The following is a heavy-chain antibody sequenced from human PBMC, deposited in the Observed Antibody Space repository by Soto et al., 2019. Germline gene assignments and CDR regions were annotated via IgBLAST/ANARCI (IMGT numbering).Heavy chain of an antibody. Sequence: GESLNISCKGSAYSFNTYWIAWVRQTPGKGLEWMGSIFFGASKIRYSPSFEGQVTISADKSINTAYLHWSSLKASDSAIYYCATWRGSSWFDYWGQVPLVTVSS. J-gene: IGHJ4*02. D-gene: IGHD6-13*01. CDR3: ATWRGSSWFDY. CDR2: IFFGASKI. V-gene: IGHV5-51*01. CDR1: AYSFNTYW.